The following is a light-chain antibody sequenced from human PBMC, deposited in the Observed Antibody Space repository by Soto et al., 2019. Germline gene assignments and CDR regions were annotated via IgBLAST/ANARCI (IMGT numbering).Light chain of an antibody. J-gene: IGKJ3*01. V-gene: IGKV3-20*01. Sequence: EIVLTQSPGTLSLSPGERATLSCRASQSVSSSYLAWYQQKPGQAPRLLIYGASSRATGIPDRFSGSGSGTDFTLTISRLEPEDFAVYYCQQYGSSRFTFGPGTKGD. CDR3: QQYGSSRFT. CDR2: GAS. CDR1: QSVSSSY.